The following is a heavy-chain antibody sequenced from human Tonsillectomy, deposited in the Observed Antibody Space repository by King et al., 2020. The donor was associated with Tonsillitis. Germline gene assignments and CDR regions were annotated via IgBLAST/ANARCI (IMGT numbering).Heavy chain of an antibody. V-gene: IGHV1-69*01. Sequence: KLVQSGAEVRKPGSSVKVSCKASGGTFSNFAVNWVRQAPGQGLEWMGGIITLFGTTHYARKFQGRVTIIADESTSTAYMELISLRSEDTGVYYCARRLATVMVVIGDYYNVEVWGQGTTVTVS. CDR1: GGTFSNFA. J-gene: IGHJ6*02. D-gene: IGHD5-18*01. CDR3: ARRLATVMVVIGDYYNVEV. CDR2: IITLFGTT.